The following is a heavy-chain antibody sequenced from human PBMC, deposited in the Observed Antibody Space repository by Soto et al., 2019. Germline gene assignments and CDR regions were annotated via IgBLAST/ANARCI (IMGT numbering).Heavy chain of an antibody. CDR3: AKGSPSRVTIIDY. CDR1: GFTFSTYA. CDR2: ISGSGSST. Sequence: VGSLRLSCAASGFTFSTYAISWVRQPPGKGLEWVSAISGSGSSTYYADSVKGRFTISRDNSRSTYLQMNYLRVEDTAVYYCAKGSPSRVTIIDYWGQGTLVTVSS. D-gene: IGHD4-17*01. V-gene: IGHV3-23*01. J-gene: IGHJ4*02.